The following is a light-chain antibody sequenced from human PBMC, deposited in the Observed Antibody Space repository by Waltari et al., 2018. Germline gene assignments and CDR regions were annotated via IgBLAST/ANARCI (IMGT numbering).Light chain of an antibody. V-gene: IGLV2-8*01. CDR2: EVT. J-gene: IGLJ2*01. CDR1: SSDVGGVNY. Sequence: QSALTQPPSASGSPGPSVPLSCTGPSSDVGGVNYVPCYKQHPGKAPKLIILEVTKRPSGVPDRFSGSKSGNTASLTVSGLQSEDEADYYCSSYGGNNNILFGGGTKLSVL. CDR3: SSYGGNNNIL.